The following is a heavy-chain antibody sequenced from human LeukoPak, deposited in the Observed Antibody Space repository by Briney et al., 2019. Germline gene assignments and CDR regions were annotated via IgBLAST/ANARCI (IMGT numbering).Heavy chain of an antibody. CDR1: GGSISSSTYY. CDR2: IYSSGST. J-gene: IGHJ4*02. V-gene: IGHV4-39*07. Sequence: PSETLSLTCTVSGGSISSSTYYWGWIRQPPGKGLEWIGSIYSSGSTYYNPSLRSRVTISIDTSKNQFSLKLTSVAAADTAVYYCATGWNSHDYWGQGTLVTVSS. CDR3: ATGWNSHDY. D-gene: IGHD1-7*01.